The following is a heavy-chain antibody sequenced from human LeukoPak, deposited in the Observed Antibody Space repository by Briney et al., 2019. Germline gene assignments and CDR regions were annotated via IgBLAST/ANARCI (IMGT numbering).Heavy chain of an antibody. Sequence: GGSLRLSCTASGFTFSNHGMHWVRQAPGKGLEWVADIKQDGSEKYYVHSVKGRFTISRQNAKNSLFLQMNSLRAEDTAVYYCARGTMFPYYFDYWGQGTLVTVSS. CDR3: ARGTMFPYYFDY. CDR2: IKQDGSEK. J-gene: IGHJ4*02. CDR1: GFTFSNHG. D-gene: IGHD3-10*02. V-gene: IGHV3-7*01.